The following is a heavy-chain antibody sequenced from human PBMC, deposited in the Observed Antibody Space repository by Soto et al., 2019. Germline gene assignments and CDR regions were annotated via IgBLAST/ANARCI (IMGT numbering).Heavy chain of an antibody. J-gene: IGHJ6*04. CDR1: GGSLSSYY. Sequence: SETLSLTCTVSGGSLSSYYWSWIRQPPGKGLECIGYIYYSGSTNYNPSLKSRVTISVDTFKNQNSVKPGSVTAAHTAVYYCARGGWIGELLYYYGMVVWGEPNRVKVCS. CDR2: IYYSGST. CDR3: ARGGWIGELLYYYGMVV. V-gene: IGHV4-59*12. D-gene: IGHD3-10*01.